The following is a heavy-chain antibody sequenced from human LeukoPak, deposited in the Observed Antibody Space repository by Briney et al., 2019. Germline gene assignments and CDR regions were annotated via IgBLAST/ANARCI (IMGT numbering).Heavy chain of an antibody. CDR1: GCSISSSSYY. J-gene: IGHJ6*02. CDR3: ARHPVTPYGMEV. CDR2: IYYSGST. Sequence: SETLSLTCTVSGCSISSSSYYWGWIRQPPGKGLEWIGSIYYSGSTYYNPTLKSRVTISVATSKNQFSLRLSSVTAADTAVYYCARHPVTPYGMEVWGPGTTVTVSS. V-gene: IGHV4-39*01.